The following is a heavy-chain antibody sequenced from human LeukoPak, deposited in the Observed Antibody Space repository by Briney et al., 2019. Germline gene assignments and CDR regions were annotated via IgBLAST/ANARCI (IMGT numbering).Heavy chain of an antibody. J-gene: IGHJ4*02. V-gene: IGHV3-33*01. Sequence: AGRSLRVSCAASGFTFSSYGMHWVRQAPGKGLEWVAIIWYDGSNKYYADSVKGRFTISRDNSKNTLYLQMNSLRAEDTAVYYCARDGAYSSGWYGKFDYWGQGTLVTVSS. D-gene: IGHD6-19*01. CDR1: GFTFSSYG. CDR3: ARDGAYSSGWYGKFDY. CDR2: IWYDGSNK.